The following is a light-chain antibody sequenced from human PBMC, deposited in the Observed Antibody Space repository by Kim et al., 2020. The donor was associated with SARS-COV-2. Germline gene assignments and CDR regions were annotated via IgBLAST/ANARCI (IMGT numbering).Light chain of an antibody. CDR1: SSDVGGYKY. CDR3: SSYTSSRTWV. J-gene: IGLJ3*02. Sequence: QFDTISCHGTSSDVGGYKYVSWYQQHPDKAPKLMLFDVSQRPSGVSTRFSGSKSGNTASLTISGLQAEDEADYHCSSYTSSRTWVFGGGTQLTVL. CDR2: DVS. V-gene: IGLV2-14*04.